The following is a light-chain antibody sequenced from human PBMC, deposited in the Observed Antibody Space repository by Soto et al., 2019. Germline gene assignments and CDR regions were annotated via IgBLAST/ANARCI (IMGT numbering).Light chain of an antibody. Sequence: DIQMTQSPSTLSASVGDRVTITCRASQSISDLLAWYQQKPGKAPKLLIYTASNLESGVPFRFSGSGSGTKFALTISSLQPDDFATYYCQQFHRYPWTFGQGTKVEIK. V-gene: IGKV1-5*03. J-gene: IGKJ1*01. CDR1: QSISDL. CDR2: TAS. CDR3: QQFHRYPWT.